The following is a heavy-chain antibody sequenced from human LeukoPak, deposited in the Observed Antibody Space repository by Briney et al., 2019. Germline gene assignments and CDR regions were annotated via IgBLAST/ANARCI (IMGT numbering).Heavy chain of an antibody. CDR2: ISTDGKST. V-gene: IGHV3-74*01. J-gene: IGHJ6*02. Sequence: GGSLRLSCAASGFSFNNYWMHWVRQAPGKGLMWVSLISTDGKSTRYAESVKGRFTISRDNAKNALYLQMDILRVEDTALYFCVRDYQFIQEVWGQGTTVTVSS. CDR3: VRDYQFIQEV. CDR1: GFSFNNYW. D-gene: IGHD2-2*01.